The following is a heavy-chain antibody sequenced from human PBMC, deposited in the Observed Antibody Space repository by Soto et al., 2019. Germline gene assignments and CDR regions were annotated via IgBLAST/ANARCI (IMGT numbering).Heavy chain of an antibody. CDR3: ARIGYYSSSFDIAY. V-gene: IGHV3-48*01. D-gene: IGHD6-6*01. CDR1: GFTFSSYS. J-gene: IGHJ4*02. Sequence: GGSLRLSCAASGFTFSSYSMNWVRQAPGKGLEWVSYISSSSSTIYYADSVKGRFTISRDNAKNSLYLQMNSLRAEDTAVYYCARIGYYSSSFDIAYWGQGTLVTVSS. CDR2: ISSSSSTI.